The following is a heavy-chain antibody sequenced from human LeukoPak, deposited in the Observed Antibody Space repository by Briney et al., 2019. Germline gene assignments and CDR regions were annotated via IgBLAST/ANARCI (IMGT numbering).Heavy chain of an antibody. CDR1: GGSISSYY. Sequence: SETLSLTCTVSGGSISSYYWSWIRQPPGKGLEWIGYIYTSGSTNYNPSLKSRVTTSVDTSKNQFSLKLSSVTAADTAVYYCARHSCYYYYMDVWGKGTTVSVSS. CDR3: ARHSCYYYYMDV. V-gene: IGHV4-4*09. J-gene: IGHJ6*03. D-gene: IGHD1-26*01. CDR2: IYTSGST.